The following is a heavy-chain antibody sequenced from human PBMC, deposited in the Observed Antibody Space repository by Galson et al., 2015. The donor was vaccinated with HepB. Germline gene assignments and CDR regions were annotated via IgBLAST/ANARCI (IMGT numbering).Heavy chain of an antibody. J-gene: IGHJ4*02. CDR3: AKDRSGGVDWLLFDGCFDY. CDR2: ISGSGDST. V-gene: IGHV3-23*01. Sequence: SLRLSCAASGFTFSSYAMSWVRQAPGKGLEWVSAISGSGDSTYYADSVKGRFTISRDNSKNTLYLQMNSLRAENTAVYYCAKDRSGGVDWLLFDGCFDYWGQGTLVTVSS. CDR1: GFTFSSYA. D-gene: IGHD3-9*01.